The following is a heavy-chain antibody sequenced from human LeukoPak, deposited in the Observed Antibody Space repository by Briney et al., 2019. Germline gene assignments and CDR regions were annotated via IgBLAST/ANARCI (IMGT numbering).Heavy chain of an antibody. CDR1: GFTFDDYA. J-gene: IGHJ4*02. V-gene: IGHV3-9*01. CDR2: ISWNSGSI. Sequence: PGGSLRLSCAASGFTFDDYAMHWVRQAPGKGLEWVSGISWNSGSIGYADSVKGRFTISRDNAKNSLYLQMNSLRAEDTALYYCIAAAGWYYFDYWGQGTLVAVSS. D-gene: IGHD6-13*01. CDR3: IAAAGWYYFDY.